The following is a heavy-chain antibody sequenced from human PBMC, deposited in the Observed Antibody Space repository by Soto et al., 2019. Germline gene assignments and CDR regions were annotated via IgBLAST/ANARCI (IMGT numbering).Heavy chain of an antibody. CDR3: ARDTTYSSSSAYGMDV. V-gene: IGHV4-59*01. J-gene: IGHJ6*02. D-gene: IGHD6-6*01. CDR1: GGSISSYH. Sequence: QVQLQESGPGLVKPSETLSLTCTVSGGSISSYHWSWIRQPPGKGLAWIGYIYYSGSTNYNPSLKSRVTISVDTSKNQFSLKLSSVTAADTAVYYCARDTTYSSSSAYGMDVWGQGTTVTVSS. CDR2: IYYSGST.